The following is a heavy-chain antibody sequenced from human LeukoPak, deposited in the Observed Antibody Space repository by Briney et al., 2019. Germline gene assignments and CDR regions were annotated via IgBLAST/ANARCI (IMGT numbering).Heavy chain of an antibody. CDR2: ISGSGGST. CDR1: GFTFSSYA. CDR3: AKSFLRGPKTYNWNDVRYYYGMDV. J-gene: IGHJ6*02. Sequence: PGGSLRLSCAASGFTFSSYAMSWVRQAPGKGVEWVSAISGSGGSTYYADSVKGRFTISRDNSKNTLYLQMNSLRAEDTAVYYCAKSFLRGPKTYNWNDVRYYYGMDVWGQGTTVTVSS. D-gene: IGHD1-1*01. V-gene: IGHV3-23*01.